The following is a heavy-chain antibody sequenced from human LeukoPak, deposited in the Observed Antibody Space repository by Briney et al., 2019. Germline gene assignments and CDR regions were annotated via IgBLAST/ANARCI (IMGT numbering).Heavy chain of an antibody. V-gene: IGHV6-1*01. J-gene: IGHJ4*02. CDR3: ARDQYCSSFSCSSDC. CDR1: GDSVSSNSVS. D-gene: IGHD2-2*01. Sequence: SQTLSLTCAISGDSVSSNSVSWNWIRQSPSRGLEWLGRTYYRSQWYNEYAVSVRSRITINPDTSKNQFSLHLNSVTPEDTAVYYCARDQYCSSFSCSSDCWGQGTLVTVSS. CDR2: TYYRSQWYN.